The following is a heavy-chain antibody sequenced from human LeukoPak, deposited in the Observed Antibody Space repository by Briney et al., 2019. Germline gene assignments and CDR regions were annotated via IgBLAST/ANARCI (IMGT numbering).Heavy chain of an antibody. CDR3: ARDPKGYGEADY. D-gene: IGHD4-17*01. Sequence: SETLSLTCTVSGGSISSYYWSWIRQPAGKGLEWIGRIYTSGSNYNPSLKSRVTISVDKSKNQFSLKLNSVTAADTAVYYCARDPKGYGEADYWGQGNLVTLSS. J-gene: IGHJ4*02. V-gene: IGHV4-4*07. CDR1: GGSISSYY. CDR2: IYTSGS.